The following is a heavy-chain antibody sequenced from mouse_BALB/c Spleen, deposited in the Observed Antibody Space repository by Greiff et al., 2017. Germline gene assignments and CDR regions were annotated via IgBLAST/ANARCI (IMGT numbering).Heavy chain of an antibody. CDR1: GFTFSSFG. J-gene: IGHJ1*01. V-gene: IGHV5-17*02. CDR2: ISSGSSTI. D-gene: IGHD3-1*01. Sequence: EVMLVESGGGLVQPGGSRKLSCAASGFTFSSFGMHWVRQAPEKGLEWVAYISSGSSTIYYADTVKGRFTISRDNPKNTLFPQMTSLRSEDTAMYYCARSGTGYWYFDVWGAGTTVTVSS. CDR3: ARSGTGYWYFDV.